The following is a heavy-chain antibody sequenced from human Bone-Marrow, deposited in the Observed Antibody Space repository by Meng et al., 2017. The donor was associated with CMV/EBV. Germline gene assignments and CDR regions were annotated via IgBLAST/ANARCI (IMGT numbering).Heavy chain of an antibody. CDR1: GGNFSSYA. V-gene: IGHV1-69*05. CDR2: IIPIFGTA. D-gene: IGHD6-13*01. Sequence: SVKVSWKASGGNFSSYAISWVRQAPGQGLEWMGGIIPIFGTANYAQKFQGRVTITTDESTSTAYMELSSLRSEDTAVYYCARGMGGIAASNYYYYGMDVWGQGTTVTVSS. CDR3: ARGMGGIAASNYYYYGMDV. J-gene: IGHJ6*02.